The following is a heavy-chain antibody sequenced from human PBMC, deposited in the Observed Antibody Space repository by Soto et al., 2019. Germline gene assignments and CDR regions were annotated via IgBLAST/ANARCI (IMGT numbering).Heavy chain of an antibody. Sequence: SETLSLTCAVSGGSISSGCYSWSWIRQPPGKGLEWIGYIYHIGSTYYNPSLKSRVTISVDRSKNQFSLKLSSVTAADTAVYYCASAGGTTPMVRGVTGFDYWGQGTLVTVSS. V-gene: IGHV4-30-2*01. J-gene: IGHJ4*02. D-gene: IGHD3-10*01. CDR3: ASAGGTTPMVRGVTGFDY. CDR2: IYHIGST. CDR1: GGSISSGCYS.